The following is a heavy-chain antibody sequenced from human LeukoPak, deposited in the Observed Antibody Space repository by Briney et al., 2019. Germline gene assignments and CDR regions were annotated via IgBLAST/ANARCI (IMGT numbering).Heavy chain of an antibody. D-gene: IGHD5-12*01. CDR2: IYYSGST. V-gene: IGHV4-59*01. CDR3: ARGFDSKSTYFDY. J-gene: IGHJ4*02. CDR1: GGSISNYY. Sequence: SSETLSLTRTVSGGSISNYYWNWLRQPPGKGLEWIGYIYYSGSTNYNPSLSGRVTMSLDTSKNQFSLRLTSVTAADTAVYYCARGFDSKSTYFDYWGQGTLVTVSS.